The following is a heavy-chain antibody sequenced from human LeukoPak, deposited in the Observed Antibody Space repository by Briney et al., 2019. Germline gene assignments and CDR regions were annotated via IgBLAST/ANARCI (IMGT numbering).Heavy chain of an antibody. D-gene: IGHD4-17*01. CDR2: IYHSGST. Sequence: PSQTLSLTCAVSGGSISSGGYSWSWIRQPPGKGLEWIGYIYHSGSTYYNPSLKSRVTISVDRSKNQFSLKLSSVTAADTAVYYCASSSRGTVIRPTHRVPFDIWGQGTMVTVSS. V-gene: IGHV4-30-2*01. CDR1: GGSISSGGYS. J-gene: IGHJ3*02. CDR3: ASSSRGTVIRPTHRVPFDI.